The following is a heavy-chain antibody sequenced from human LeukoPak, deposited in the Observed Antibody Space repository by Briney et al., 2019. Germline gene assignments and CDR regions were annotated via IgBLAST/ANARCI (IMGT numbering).Heavy chain of an antibody. D-gene: IGHD6-25*01. J-gene: IGHJ4*02. CDR3: AKDRLFDY. Sequence: PGGSLRLSCAASGFTFSNFGMHWVRQAPGKGLEWVTVISNDGRSEHYADSVKGRFTISRDNSKNTLYLQMNSLRAEDTAVYYCAKDRLFDYWGQGTLVTVSS. V-gene: IGHV3-30*04. CDR1: GFTFSNFG. CDR2: ISNDGRSE.